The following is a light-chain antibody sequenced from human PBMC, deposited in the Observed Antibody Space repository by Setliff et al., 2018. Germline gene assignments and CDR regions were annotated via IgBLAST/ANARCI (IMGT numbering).Light chain of an antibody. CDR3: SSYVASDNPYV. CDR2: EVS. J-gene: IGLJ1*01. V-gene: IGLV2-8*01. CDR1: SSDIGAYKY. Sequence: QSVLAQPPSAPGSPGQSLTISCTGTSSDIGAYKYVSWYQQHPGKAPKLMIYEVSQRPSGVPDRFSGSKSGNTASLTVSGLQADDEADYYCSSYVASDNPYVFGTGTKVTVL.